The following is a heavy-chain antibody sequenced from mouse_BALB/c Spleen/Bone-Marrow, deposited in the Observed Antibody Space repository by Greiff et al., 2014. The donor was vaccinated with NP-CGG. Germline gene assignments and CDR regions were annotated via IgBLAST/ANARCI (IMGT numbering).Heavy chain of an antibody. CDR3: TRWGVYGSSFMDY. CDR1: GYTFTSYR. D-gene: IGHD1-1*01. CDR2: IYPGNSDT. Sequence: VQLQQSGTVLARPGASVKMSCKASGYTFTSYRMHWVKQRPGQGLEWTGAIYPGNSDTSYNQKFKGKAKLTAVTSTNTAYMELSSLTNEDSAVYFCTRWGVYGSSFMDYWGQGTSVTVSS. J-gene: IGHJ4*01. V-gene: IGHV1-5*01.